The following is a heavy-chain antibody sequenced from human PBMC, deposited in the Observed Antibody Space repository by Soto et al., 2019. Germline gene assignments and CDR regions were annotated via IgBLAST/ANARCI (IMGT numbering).Heavy chain of an antibody. CDR3: AKNRGSGSYTNWIFDV. D-gene: IGHD1-26*01. J-gene: IGHJ2*01. CDR2: IHSGGNNT. V-gene: IGHV3-23*03. Sequence: GGALRLSCSASGFTVSSSYMAWVRQAPGKGLEWVAQIHSGGNNTQYADSVKGRFTISRDNSRNTVYLQMNSLRAEDTALYYCAKNRGSGSYTNWIFDVWGRGTLVTSPQ. CDR1: GFTVSSSY.